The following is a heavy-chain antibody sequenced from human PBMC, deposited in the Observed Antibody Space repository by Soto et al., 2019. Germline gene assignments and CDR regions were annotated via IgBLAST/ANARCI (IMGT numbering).Heavy chain of an antibody. CDR3: ARGLECRGYCLDKPTWFGP. D-gene: IGHD2-15*01. Sequence: SVKVSCKASGGTFSTYTFSWVRQAPGQGLEWMGRIIPIFGTPYYAQKFQGRVTITADKSTSTVYMELSSLGSDDTAVYFCARGLECRGYCLDKPTWFGPWGQGTLVTVSS. CDR1: GGTFSTYT. V-gene: IGHV1-69*06. J-gene: IGHJ5*02. CDR2: IIPIFGTP.